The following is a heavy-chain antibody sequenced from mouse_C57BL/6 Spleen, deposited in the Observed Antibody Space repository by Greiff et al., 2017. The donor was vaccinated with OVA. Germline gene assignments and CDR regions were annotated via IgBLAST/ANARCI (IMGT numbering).Heavy chain of an antibody. J-gene: IGHJ2*01. CDR3: VRGTGTTFDY. D-gene: IGHD4-1*01. V-gene: IGHV5-17*01. Sequence: DVKLVESGGNLVKPGGSLKLSCAASGFTFSDYGMHWVRQAPEKGLEWVAYISSGSSTNYYTDTVKGRFTISRDNAKNTLFLQMTSLRSEDTAMYYCVRGTGTTFDYWGQGTTLTVSS. CDR2: ISSGSSTN. CDR1: GFTFSDYG.